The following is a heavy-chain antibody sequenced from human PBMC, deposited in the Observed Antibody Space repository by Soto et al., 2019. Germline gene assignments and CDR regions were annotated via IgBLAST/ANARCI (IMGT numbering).Heavy chain of an antibody. J-gene: IGHJ5*02. CDR2: ISAYNGNT. CDR1: GYTFTSYG. D-gene: IGHD3-10*01. Sequence: VKVSCKASGYTFTSYGISWVRQAPGQGLEWMGWISAYNGNTNYAQKLQGRVTMTTDTSTSTAYMELRSLRSDDTAVYYCASDWFPPHGNWFVPWDQGPLVTVSS. V-gene: IGHV1-18*01. CDR3: ASDWFPPHGNWFVP.